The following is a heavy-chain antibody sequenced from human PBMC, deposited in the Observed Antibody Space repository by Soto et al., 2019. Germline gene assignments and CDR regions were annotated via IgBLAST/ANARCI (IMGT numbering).Heavy chain of an antibody. J-gene: IGHJ6*02. V-gene: IGHV3-23*01. CDR1: GFTFSSYA. CDR3: AKQQGSGTAYYYSMDV. Sequence: PGGSLRLSCAASGFTFSSYAMSWVRQAPGKGLGWVSTISGSGGSAYYADSVKGRFTISRDNSKNTLYLQMNSLRAEDTAVYYCAKQQGSGTAYYYSMDVWGQGTTVTVSS. D-gene: IGHD3-10*01. CDR2: ISGSGGSA.